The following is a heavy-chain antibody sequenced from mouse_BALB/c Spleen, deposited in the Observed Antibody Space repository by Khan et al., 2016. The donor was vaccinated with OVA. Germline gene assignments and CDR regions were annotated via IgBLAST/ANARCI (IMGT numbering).Heavy chain of an antibody. CDR3: ASHLTGSFAY. CDR2: ISSGADYT. J-gene: IGHJ3*01. V-gene: IGHV5-6*01. Sequence: EVQLVESGGDLVKPGGSLKLSCAASGFTFSAYSMSWVRPTPDKRLEWVATISSGADYTYYPDGVTGRFTISRDNAKNTLYLQMSSLKSEDTAMYYCASHLTGSFAYWGQGTLVTVSA. CDR1: GFTFSAYS. D-gene: IGHD4-1*01.